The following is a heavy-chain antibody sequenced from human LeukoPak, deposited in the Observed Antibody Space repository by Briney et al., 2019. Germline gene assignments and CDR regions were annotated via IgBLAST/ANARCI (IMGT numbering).Heavy chain of an antibody. Sequence: GGSLRLSCAASGFTLSSYWMSWVRQAPGKGLEWVANIKQDGSEKYYVDSVKGRFTISRDNAKNSLYLQMNSLRAEDTAVYYCARDVYYGSGSYFSLPVFDIWGQGTMVTVSS. V-gene: IGHV3-7*01. D-gene: IGHD3-10*01. CDR2: IKQDGSEK. CDR3: ARDVYYGSGSYFSLPVFDI. J-gene: IGHJ3*02. CDR1: GFTLSSYW.